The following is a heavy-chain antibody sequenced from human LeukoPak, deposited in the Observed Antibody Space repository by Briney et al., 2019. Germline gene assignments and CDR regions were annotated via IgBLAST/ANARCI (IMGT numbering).Heavy chain of an antibody. CDR3: ARAKQDTAMAPLGYYYYYYMDV. CDR2: ISYDGPNK. CDR1: GFTFSSYA. V-gene: IGHV3-30*04. Sequence: PGGSLRLSCAASGFTFSSYAMHWVRRAPGKGLEWVAVISYDGPNKNYADSVKGRFTISRDNAKNSLYLQMNSLRAEDTAVYYCARAKQDTAMAPLGYYYYYYMDVWGKGTTVTVSS. D-gene: IGHD5-18*01. J-gene: IGHJ6*03.